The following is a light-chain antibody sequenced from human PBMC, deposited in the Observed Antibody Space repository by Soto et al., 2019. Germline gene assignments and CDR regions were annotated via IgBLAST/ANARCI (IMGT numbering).Light chain of an antibody. Sequence: EILLTQSPGTLSLSPGERATLSCRASQSVVSSYVAWYQQTPGQAPRLLIYGSSNRATGIPDRSSVSGSGTDFTLTISRLEPEDFAVYYCQQYGHSPWTFGQGTKVDIK. CDR1: QSVVSSY. J-gene: IGKJ1*01. CDR3: QQYGHSPWT. V-gene: IGKV3-20*01. CDR2: GSS.